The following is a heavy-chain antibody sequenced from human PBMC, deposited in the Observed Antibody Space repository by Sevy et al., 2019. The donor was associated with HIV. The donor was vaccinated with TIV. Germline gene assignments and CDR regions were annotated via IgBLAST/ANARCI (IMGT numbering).Heavy chain of an antibody. CDR1: GFTFTDYF. CDR3: TRELWAGDY. J-gene: IGHJ4*02. V-gene: IGHV3-7*01. CDR2: IDQDGSQK. Sequence: GGSLRLSCTASGFTFTDYFMGWVRQAPGKGLEWVADIDQDGSQKNYVDSVKGRFTISRDNAKNSVYLQLNRLRVDDTAVYYCTRELWAGDYWGQGTLVTVS. D-gene: IGHD2-21*01.